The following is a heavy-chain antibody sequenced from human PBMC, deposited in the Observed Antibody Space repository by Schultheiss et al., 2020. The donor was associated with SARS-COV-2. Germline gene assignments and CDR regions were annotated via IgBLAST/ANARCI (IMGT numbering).Heavy chain of an antibody. J-gene: IGHJ3*02. D-gene: IGHD4-17*01. CDR3: ARLRASDDAFDI. V-gene: IGHV4-59*12. CDR1: GGSFSDYY. Sequence: SETLSLTCAVYGGSFSDYYWNWIRQPPGKGLEWIGYIYYSGSTNYNPSLKSRVTISVDTSKNQFSLKLSSVTAADTAVYYCARLRASDDAFDIWGQGTMVTVSS. CDR2: IYYSGST.